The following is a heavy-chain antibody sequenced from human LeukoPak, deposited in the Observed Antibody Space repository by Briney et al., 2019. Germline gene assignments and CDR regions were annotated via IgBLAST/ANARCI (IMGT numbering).Heavy chain of an antibody. CDR2: IIPIFGTA. V-gene: IGHV1-69*01. J-gene: IGHJ4*02. CDR1: GGTFSSYA. CDR3: ARPPTGHSSSWFYFDY. D-gene: IGHD6-13*01. Sequence: SVKVSCKASGGTFSSYAISWVRQAPGQGLEWMGGIIPIFGTANYAQKFQGRVTITADESTSTAYMELSGLRSEDTAVYYCARPPTGHSSSWFYFDYWGQGTLVTVSS.